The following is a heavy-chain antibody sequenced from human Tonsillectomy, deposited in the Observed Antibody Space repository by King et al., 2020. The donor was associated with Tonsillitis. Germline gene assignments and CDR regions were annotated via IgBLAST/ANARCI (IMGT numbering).Heavy chain of an antibody. V-gene: IGHV3-7*01. CDR2: INPDGSNE. J-gene: IGHJ4*02. Sequence: VQLVESGGGLVQPGGSLRLSCAASGFTFSSSWMNWVRQAPGKGLEWVANINPDGSNEYYVDSVKGRSTISRDNAKNSFYLQMNSLRAEDTAIYYCASWGTSNYWGQGTPITVSS. CDR1: GFTFSSSW. D-gene: IGHD3-16*01. CDR3: ASWGTSNY.